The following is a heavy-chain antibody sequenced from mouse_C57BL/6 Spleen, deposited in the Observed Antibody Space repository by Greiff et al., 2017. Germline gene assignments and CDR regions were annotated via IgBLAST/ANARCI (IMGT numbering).Heavy chain of an antibody. J-gene: IGHJ2*01. CDR2: IYPSDSET. D-gene: IGHD1-1*01. Sequence: QVQLQQPGAELVRPGSSVKLSCKASGYTFTSYWMDWVKQRPGQGLEWIGNIYPSDSETHYNQKFKDKATLTVDKSSSTAYMQLSSLTSEDSAVYDSARDYGSRDDYWGQGTTLTVSS. CDR1: GYTFTSYW. V-gene: IGHV1-61*01. CDR3: ARDYGSRDDY.